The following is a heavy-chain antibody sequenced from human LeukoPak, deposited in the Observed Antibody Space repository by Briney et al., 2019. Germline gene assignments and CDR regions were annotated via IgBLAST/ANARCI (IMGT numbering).Heavy chain of an antibody. V-gene: IGHV3-30*18. D-gene: IGHD3-22*01. J-gene: IGHJ4*02. CDR2: ISYDGSNK. Sequence: GGSLRLSCAASGFTFSSYGMHWVRQAPGKGLEWVAVISYDGSNKYYADSVKGRFTISRDNSKNTLYLQMNSLRAEDTAVYYCAKDYYDKHPVCYFDYWGQGTLVTVSS. CDR3: AKDYYDKHPVCYFDY. CDR1: GFTFSSYG.